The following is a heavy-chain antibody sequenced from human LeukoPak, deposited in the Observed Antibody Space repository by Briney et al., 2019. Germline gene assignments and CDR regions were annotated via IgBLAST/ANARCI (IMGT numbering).Heavy chain of an antibody. CDR3: AKINYVWGSYRRGAFDI. V-gene: IGHV3-48*03. Sequence: GGSLRLSCAASGFTFSSYEMNWVRQAPGKGLEWVSYISSSGSTIYYADSVKGRFTISRDNAKNSLYLQMNSLRAEDTAVYYCAKINYVWGSYRRGAFDIWGQGTMVTVSS. D-gene: IGHD3-16*02. CDR1: GFTFSSYE. CDR2: ISSSGSTI. J-gene: IGHJ3*02.